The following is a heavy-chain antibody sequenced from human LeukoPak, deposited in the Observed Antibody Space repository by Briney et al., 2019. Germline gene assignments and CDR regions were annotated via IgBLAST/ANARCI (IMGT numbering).Heavy chain of an antibody. V-gene: IGHV3-7*01. CDR1: GFTFSKYW. CDR3: AREPPPLDSSTYYYSMDV. J-gene: IGHJ6*03. D-gene: IGHD2/OR15-2a*01. CDR2: IKKDGSEK. Sequence: PGGSLRLSCAASGFTFSKYWMNWVRQAPGKGLEWVANIKKDGSEKYYVDSVRGRFTISRDNAKNSLYLQMNSLRAEDTAMYYCAREPPPLDSSTYYYSMDVWGKGTTVTVSS.